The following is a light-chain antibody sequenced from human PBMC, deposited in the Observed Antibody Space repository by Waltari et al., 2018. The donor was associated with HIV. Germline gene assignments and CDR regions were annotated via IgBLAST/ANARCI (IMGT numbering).Light chain of an antibody. V-gene: IGLV1-40*01. J-gene: IGLJ1*01. CDR3: QSYDSGLSAYV. CDR1: SPTIGDGYD. Sequence: QSVLTQPPSVSGSPGQRVTISCTGLSPTIGDGYDVHWFQQLPGTAPKLLIYGNTNRPSGVPDRFSGSKSGTSASLAITGLQAEDEGDYYCQSYDSGLSAYVFGTGTKVTVL. CDR2: GNT.